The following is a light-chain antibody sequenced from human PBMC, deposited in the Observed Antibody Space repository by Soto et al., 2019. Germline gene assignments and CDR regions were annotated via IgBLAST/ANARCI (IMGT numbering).Light chain of an antibody. CDR2: EVN. J-gene: IGLJ1*01. CDR1: SSDVGAYNY. Sequence: ALTQPPSASGSPGQSVTISCTGTSSDVGAYNYVSWYQQHPGKAPKLILYEVNQRPSGVPDRFSGSKSGNTASLTVSGLQAEDEADYYCSSYIASNNLRVFGTGTKVTVL. CDR3: SSYIASNNLRV. V-gene: IGLV2-8*01.